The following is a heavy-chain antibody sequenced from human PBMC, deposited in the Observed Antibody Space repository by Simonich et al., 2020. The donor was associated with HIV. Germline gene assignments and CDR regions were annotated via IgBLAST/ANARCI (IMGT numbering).Heavy chain of an antibody. V-gene: IGHV4-39*01. CDR3: ARHDSSGFDY. J-gene: IGHJ4*02. D-gene: IGHD3-22*01. Sequence: QLQLQESGPGLVKPSETLSLTCTVSGGSISSSSYYWGWIRQPPGKGLEWIGSIYYSGRTYYNHPLKSRVTISVDTSKNQFSLKLSSVTAADTAVYYCARHDSSGFDYWGQGTLVTVSS. CDR1: GGSISSSSYY. CDR2: IYYSGRT.